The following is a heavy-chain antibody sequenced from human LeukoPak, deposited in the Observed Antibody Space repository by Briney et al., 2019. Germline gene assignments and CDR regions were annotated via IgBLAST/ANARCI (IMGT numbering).Heavy chain of an antibody. J-gene: IGHJ6*02. V-gene: IGHV4-39*07. CDR3: ARDGYYYDSSGYPLGMDV. Sequence: PSETLSLTCTVSGGSIGSYYWGWIRQPPGKGLEWIGSIYYSGSTYYNPSLKSRVTISVDTSKNQFSLKLSSVTAADTAVYYCARDGYYYDSSGYPLGMDVWGQGTTVTVSS. D-gene: IGHD3-22*01. CDR1: GGSIGSYY. CDR2: IYYSGST.